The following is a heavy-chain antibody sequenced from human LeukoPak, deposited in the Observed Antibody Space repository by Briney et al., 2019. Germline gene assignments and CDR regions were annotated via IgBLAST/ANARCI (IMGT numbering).Heavy chain of an antibody. D-gene: IGHD3-9*01. CDR3: ARAGDVLRNIDWLLA. Sequence: GKSLRLSCAASGFTFSSYAMQWVRQRPGKGLEWVAVISYDGSNKYYADSVTGRFIISRDNSRKALYLQMTRLRAEDTAVYYCARAGDVLRNIDWLLACGQGSLVTV. CDR2: ISYDGSNK. V-gene: IGHV3-30*04. CDR1: GFTFSSYA. J-gene: IGHJ5*02.